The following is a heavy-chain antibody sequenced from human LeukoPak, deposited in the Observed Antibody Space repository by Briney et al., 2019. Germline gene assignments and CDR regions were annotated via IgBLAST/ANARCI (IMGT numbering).Heavy chain of an antibody. CDR2: INHSGST. D-gene: IGHD3-10*01. V-gene: IGHV4-34*01. Sequence: SETLSLTCAVYGGSFSGYYWSWIRQPPGKGLEWIGEINHSGSTNYNPSLKSRVTISVDTSKTQFSLKLSSVTAADTAVYYCARGISGMVRGARFDYWGQGTLVTVSS. CDR1: GGSFSGYY. CDR3: ARGISGMVRGARFDY. J-gene: IGHJ4*02.